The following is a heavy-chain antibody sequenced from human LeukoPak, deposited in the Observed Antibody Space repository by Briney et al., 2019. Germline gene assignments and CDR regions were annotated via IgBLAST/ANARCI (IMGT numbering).Heavy chain of an antibody. CDR2: INHSGST. V-gene: IGHV4-34*01. J-gene: IGHJ4*02. CDR1: GGSFSGYY. CDR3: ARGSMVRGAMGFDY. Sequence: SETLSLTCAVYGGSFSGYYWSWIRQPPGKGLEWIGEINHSGSTNYNPSLKSRVTISVDTSKNQFSLKLSSVTAADTAVYYCARGSMVRGAMGFDYWGQGTLVTVSS. D-gene: IGHD3-10*01.